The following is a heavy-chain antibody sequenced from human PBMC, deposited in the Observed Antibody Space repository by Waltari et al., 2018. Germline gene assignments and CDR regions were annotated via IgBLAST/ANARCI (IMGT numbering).Heavy chain of an antibody. CDR2: IDPSDSYT. CDR1: GYDFSTYW. J-gene: IGHJ6*03. V-gene: IGHV5-10-1*01. D-gene: IGHD1-1*01. Sequence: EVQLVQSGAEVKKPGESLRISWEGSGYDFSTYWITWVRHMPGKGLEWMGRIDPSDSYTNYSPSFRGHVTISVDRSISTAYIQWSGLRASDTAIYYCARTSTRDFYYMDVWGKGTTVTVSS. CDR3: ARTSTRDFYYMDV.